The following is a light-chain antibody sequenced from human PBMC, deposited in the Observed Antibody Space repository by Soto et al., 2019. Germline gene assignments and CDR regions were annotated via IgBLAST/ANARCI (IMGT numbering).Light chain of an antibody. CDR3: QQYGGSPPFT. J-gene: IGKJ3*01. CDR2: GAS. Sequence: EIVLTQSPGTLSFSPGDRATLSCWASQSVSNSYLAWYQQKPGQAPRLLIYGASNRATGIPDRFSGSGSGTDFTLTISRLEPEDFAVYYCQQYGGSPPFTFGPGTKVDIK. CDR1: QSVSNSY. V-gene: IGKV3-20*01.